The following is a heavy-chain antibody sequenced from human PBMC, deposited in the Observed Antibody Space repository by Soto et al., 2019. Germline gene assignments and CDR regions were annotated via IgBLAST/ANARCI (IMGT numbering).Heavy chain of an antibody. V-gene: IGHV1-2*02. CDR1: GYPITTYY. J-gene: IGHJ4*02. D-gene: IGHD3-10*01. Sequence: GASVKVSCKVSGYPITTYYIHWVRQAPGQGLEWVGWIDPRSGGTVYEQKFQGRVTMTRDTSISTVYMDLSGLTSDDTALYYCATDDYGIFPYWGQGSLVTVS. CDR2: IDPRSGGT. CDR3: ATDDYGIFPY.